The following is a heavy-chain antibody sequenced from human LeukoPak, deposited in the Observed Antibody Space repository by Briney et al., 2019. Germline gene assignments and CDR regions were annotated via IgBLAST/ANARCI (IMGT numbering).Heavy chain of an antibody. J-gene: IGHJ4*02. V-gene: IGHV3-30*02. CDR1: GFTFSSYG. Sequence: GGSLRLSCAASGFTFSSYGMHWVRQAPGKGLEWVAFIRYDGSKKYYADSVKGRFTISRDNSKNTLYLQMNSLRAEDTAVYYCARDSFGGDSYFDYWGQGTLVTVSS. D-gene: IGHD2-21*02. CDR2: IRYDGSKK. CDR3: ARDSFGGDSYFDY.